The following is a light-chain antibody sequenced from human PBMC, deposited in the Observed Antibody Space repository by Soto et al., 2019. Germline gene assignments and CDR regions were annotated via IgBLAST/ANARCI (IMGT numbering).Light chain of an antibody. V-gene: IGKV3-11*01. J-gene: IGKJ1*01. CDR1: QSVSSY. CDR2: EAS. CDR3: QQRSNWPWT. Sequence: EIVLTQSPATLSLSPGERATLPCRASQSVSSYLAWYQQKPGQAPRLLIYEASNRATGIPARFSGSGSGTEFTLTISSLEPEDFAVYYCQQRSNWPWTFGQGTKVDIK.